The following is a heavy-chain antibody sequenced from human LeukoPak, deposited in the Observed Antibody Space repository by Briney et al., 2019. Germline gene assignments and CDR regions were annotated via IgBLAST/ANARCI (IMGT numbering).Heavy chain of an antibody. J-gene: IGHJ4*02. CDR3: ASGDWNDAIDY. V-gene: IGHV1-46*01. D-gene: IGHD1-1*01. Sequence: ASVKVSCKASGYTFTSYGISWVRQAPGQGLEWMGIINPSGGSTSYAQKFQGRVTMTRDMSTSTVYMELSSLRSEDTAVYYCASGDWNDAIDYWGQGTLVTVSS. CDR2: INPSGGST. CDR1: GYTFTSYG.